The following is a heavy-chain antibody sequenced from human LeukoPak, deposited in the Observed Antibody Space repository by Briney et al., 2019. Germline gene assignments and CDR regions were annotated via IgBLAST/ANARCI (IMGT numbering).Heavy chain of an antibody. CDR1: GGTFSNYA. CDR2: IIPMFATV. Sequence: SVKVSCKASGGTFSNYAINWVRQAPGQGLDWMGSIIPMFATVNYAQKFQGRVTITTDESTNTAYMELSGLRSEDTAVYYCARNHDNTGYYDAYFDYWGQGTLVTVSS. V-gene: IGHV1-69*05. J-gene: IGHJ4*02. CDR3: ARNHDNTGYYDAYFDY. D-gene: IGHD3-22*01.